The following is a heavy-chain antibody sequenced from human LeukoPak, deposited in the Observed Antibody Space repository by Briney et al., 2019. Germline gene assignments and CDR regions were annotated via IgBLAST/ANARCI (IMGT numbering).Heavy chain of an antibody. D-gene: IGHD5-12*01. CDR1: GFTFSSYA. Sequence: PGGSLRLSCAASGFTFSSYAMHWVRQAPGKGLEWVAVISYDGSNKYYADSVKGRFTISRDNSKNTLYLQMNSLRAEDTAVYYCARDRDIVATITYYYYGMDVWDQGTTVTVSS. J-gene: IGHJ6*02. CDR2: ISYDGSNK. V-gene: IGHV3-30-3*01. CDR3: ARDRDIVATITYYYYGMDV.